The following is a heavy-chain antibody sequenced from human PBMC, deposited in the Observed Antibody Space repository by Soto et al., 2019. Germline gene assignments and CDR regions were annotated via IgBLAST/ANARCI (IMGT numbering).Heavy chain of an antibody. CDR3: ARVSWLRIRNWFDP. CDR2: INHSGST. D-gene: IGHD5-12*01. V-gene: IGHV4-34*01. CDR1: GGSFSGYY. Sequence: SETLSLTCAVYGGSFSGYYWSWIRQPPGKGLEWIGEINHSGSTNYNPSLKSRVTISVDTSKNQFSLKLSSVTAADTAVYYCARVSWLRIRNWFDPWGQGTLVTVSS. J-gene: IGHJ5*02.